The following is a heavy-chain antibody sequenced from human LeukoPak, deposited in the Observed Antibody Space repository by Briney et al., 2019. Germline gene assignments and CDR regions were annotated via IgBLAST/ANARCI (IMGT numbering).Heavy chain of an antibody. V-gene: IGHV4-4*02. CDR1: GGSIITTNW. CDR2: VHLNGAT. Sequence: PSETLSLTCGVSGGSIITTNWWSWVRQPPGKGLEWIGEVHLNGATNYNPSLESRVSRSIDKSKNQLSLKLSSVTAADTATYYCTRESGAFSPFGFWGQGTLVTVSS. J-gene: IGHJ4*02. D-gene: IGHD1-26*01. CDR3: TRESGAFSPFGF.